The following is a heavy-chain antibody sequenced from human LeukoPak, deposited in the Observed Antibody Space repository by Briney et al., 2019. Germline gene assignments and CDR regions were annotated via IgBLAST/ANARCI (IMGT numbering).Heavy chain of an antibody. CDR3: ARGRSTGYPYYFEY. V-gene: IGHV1-8*03. J-gene: IGHJ4*02. CDR2: MNPNSGST. Sequence: ASVKVSCNASAYTFTSCDINCVRQATGQGLEWIGWMNPNSGSTGYAQKFQGRVTITRNTSISTAYMELSGLRSEDTAVYYCARGRSTGYPYYFEYWGQGTLVTVSS. CDR1: AYTFTSCD. D-gene: IGHD5-12*01.